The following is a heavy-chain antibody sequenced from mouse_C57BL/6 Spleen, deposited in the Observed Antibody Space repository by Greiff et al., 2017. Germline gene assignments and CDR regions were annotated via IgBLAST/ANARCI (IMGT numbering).Heavy chain of an antibody. CDR1: GFNIKDDY. J-gene: IGHJ3*01. CDR2: IDPENGDT. V-gene: IGHV14-4*01. CDR3: TPDSSPGFAY. Sequence: VHVKQSGAELVRPGASVKLSCTASGFNIKDDYMHWVKQRPEQGLEWIGWIDPENGDTEYASKFQGKATITADTSSNTAYLQLSSLTSEDTAVYYCTPDSSPGFAYWGQGTLVTVSA.